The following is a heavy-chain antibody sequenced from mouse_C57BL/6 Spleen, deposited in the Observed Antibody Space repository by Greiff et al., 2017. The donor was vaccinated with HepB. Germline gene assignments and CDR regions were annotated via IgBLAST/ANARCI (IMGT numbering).Heavy chain of an antibody. CDR2: IDPNSGGT. D-gene: IGHD2-3*01. V-gene: IGHV1-72*01. CDR3: ASYDGYYGWFAY. J-gene: IGHJ3*01. CDR1: GYIFTSYW. Sequence: VQLQQPGAELVKPGASVKLSCKASGYIFTSYWIHWVKQRPGRGLEWIGRIDPNSGGTRYNENFKNKATLTVDKLSSTAYMQLSSLTSEDSAVYYCASYDGYYGWFAYWGQGTLVTVSA.